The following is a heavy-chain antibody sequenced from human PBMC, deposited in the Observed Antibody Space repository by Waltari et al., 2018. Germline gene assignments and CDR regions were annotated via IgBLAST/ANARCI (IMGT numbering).Heavy chain of an antibody. CDR2: SKPNSGNP. J-gene: IGHJ4*02. V-gene: IGHV1-8*03. D-gene: IGHD6-6*01. CDR1: GYTFPSYD. Sequence: QVQLVQSGAEVKKPGASVKVSCKASGYTFPSYDIHWVRQATGKWLGGMGRSKPNSGNPSHRQKFQGRVTITMNTYIITAYIVLASMRSEYTAVYYRARGLSASIALDYWGQGTLVTVSS. CDR3: ARGLSASIALDY.